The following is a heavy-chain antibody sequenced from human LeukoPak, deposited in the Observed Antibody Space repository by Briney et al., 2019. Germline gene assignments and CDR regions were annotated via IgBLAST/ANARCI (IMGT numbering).Heavy chain of an antibody. V-gene: IGHV1-18*01. Sequence: ASVEVFCKASGYTFTSYGISWVRQAPGQGLEWMGWISAYNGNTNDAQKLQGRVTMTTDTSTSTAYMELRSLRSDDTAVYYCARSDTGGSGSYFDYWGQGTLVTVSS. J-gene: IGHJ4*02. D-gene: IGHD3-10*01. CDR1: GYTFTSYG. CDR2: ISAYNGNT. CDR3: ARSDTGGSGSYFDY.